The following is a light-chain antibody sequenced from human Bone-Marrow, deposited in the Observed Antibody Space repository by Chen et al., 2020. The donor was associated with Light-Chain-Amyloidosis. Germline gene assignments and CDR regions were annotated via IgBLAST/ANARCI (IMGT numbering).Light chain of an antibody. CDR3: QSADSSGTYEVI. J-gene: IGLJ2*01. V-gene: IGLV3-25*03. CDR2: RDT. Sequence: SYELTQPPSVSVSPGQTARITCSGDDLPTKYAYWYQQKPGQAPVLVIHRDTEKPSGISERFSCSSSGTTATLTISGVQAEDEADYHCQSADSSGTYEVIFGGGTNLTVL. CDR1: DLPTKY.